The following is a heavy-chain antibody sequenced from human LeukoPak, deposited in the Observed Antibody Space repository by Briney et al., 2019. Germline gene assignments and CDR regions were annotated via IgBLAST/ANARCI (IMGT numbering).Heavy chain of an antibody. V-gene: IGHV4-38-2*01. D-gene: IGHD6-6*01. CDR1: GYSVSSGYY. CDR3: ARCSSSSVRLIDY. CDR2: IYHSGST. J-gene: IGHJ4*02. Sequence: SETLSLTCAVSGYSVSSGYYWGWIRQPPGKGLEWIGIIYHSGSTYYNPSLKSRVTISVDTSKNQFSLKLSSVTAADTAVYYCARCSSSSVRLIDYWGQGTLVTVSS.